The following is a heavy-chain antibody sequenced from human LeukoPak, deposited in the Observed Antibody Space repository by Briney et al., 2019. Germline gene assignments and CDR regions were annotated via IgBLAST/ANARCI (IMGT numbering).Heavy chain of an antibody. Sequence: SAVKVSCKASGCTFTSYGISWVRQAPGQGLEWMGGIIPIFGTANYAQKFQGRVTITADKSTSTAYMELSSLRSEDTAVYYCARTYCSGGSCYGYNWFDPWGQGTLVTVSS. V-gene: IGHV1-69*06. J-gene: IGHJ5*02. CDR2: IIPIFGTA. CDR3: ARTYCSGGSCYGYNWFDP. CDR1: GCTFTSYG. D-gene: IGHD2-15*01.